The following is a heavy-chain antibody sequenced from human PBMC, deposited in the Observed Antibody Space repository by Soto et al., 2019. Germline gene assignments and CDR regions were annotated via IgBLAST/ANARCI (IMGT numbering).Heavy chain of an antibody. J-gene: IGHJ4*02. V-gene: IGHV1-3*04. CDR2: INTANGNT. CDR3: ARDSGSGFHSYN. D-gene: IGHD3-10*01. CDR1: GYTFTGYY. Sequence: ASVKVSCKASGYTFTGYYMHWVRQAPGQRLEWMGWINTANGNTEYSQKFQGRVAINRDTPASTAYMELSSLRSEDTALYYCARDSGSGFHSYNWGQGTLVTVSS.